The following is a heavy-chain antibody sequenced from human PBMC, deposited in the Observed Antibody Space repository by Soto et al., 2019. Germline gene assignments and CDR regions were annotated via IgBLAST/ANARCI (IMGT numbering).Heavy chain of an antibody. CDR3: AAGGSGYYAN. V-gene: IGHV3-74*01. CDR1: GFTFSTYW. Sequence: EVQLVESGGDLVQPGGSLRLSCAASGFTFSTYWMHWVRQAPGKGLLWVSRTKTDGTYADYADSVKGRFTISRGNAKNTLYLQMKGLRVEVASVYYCAAGGSGYYANWGQGTLVTVSS. D-gene: IGHD3-22*01. J-gene: IGHJ4*02. CDR2: TKTDGTYA.